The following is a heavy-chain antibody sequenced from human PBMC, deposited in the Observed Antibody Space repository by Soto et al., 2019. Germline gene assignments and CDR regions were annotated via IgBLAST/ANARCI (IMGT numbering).Heavy chain of an antibody. CDR1: GFTFSSYS. Sequence: GARRLSCAASGFTFSSYSMNWCRQAPGKGLEWVSSISSSSSYIYYADSGKGRFNISRDNAKNSLYLQMNSLRAEATAAYYCARHAVHSESSGCEQPIDYWGQGPLGTVSS. J-gene: IGHJ4*02. CDR2: ISSSSSYI. CDR3: ARHAVHSESSGCEQPIDY. D-gene: IGHD6-19*01. V-gene: IGHV3-21*01.